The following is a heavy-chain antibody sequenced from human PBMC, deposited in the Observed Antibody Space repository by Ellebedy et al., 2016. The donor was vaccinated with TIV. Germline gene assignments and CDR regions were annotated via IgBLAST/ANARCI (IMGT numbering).Heavy chain of an antibody. Sequence: MPSETLSLTCTVSGDSMTNSYWSWIRQPPGKGLEWIGYIDDSGSNNYNPSLEGRVTISLHTSKKQFSLKLTSVTAADTAVYFCAGEDNTDSGGGNWGQGTLVTVSS. D-gene: IGHD3-16*01. V-gene: IGHV4-59*01. CDR1: GDSMTNSY. CDR3: AGEDNTDSGGGN. CDR2: IDDSGSN. J-gene: IGHJ4*02.